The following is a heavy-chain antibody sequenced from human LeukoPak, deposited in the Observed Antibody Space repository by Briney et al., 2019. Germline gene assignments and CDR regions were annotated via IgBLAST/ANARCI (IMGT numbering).Heavy chain of an antibody. CDR2: IREDGSEK. D-gene: IGHD1-7*01. CDR1: GFTFSDYW. CDR3: ARDSPGTTFDH. V-gene: IGHV3-7*01. Sequence: GGSLRLSCAASGFTFSDYWMSWVRQAPGKGLEWVGQIREDGSEKYYADSVKGRFTISRDNARNSVYLQMNSLRAEDTAVYYCARDSPGTTFDHWGQGTLVTVSS. J-gene: IGHJ5*02.